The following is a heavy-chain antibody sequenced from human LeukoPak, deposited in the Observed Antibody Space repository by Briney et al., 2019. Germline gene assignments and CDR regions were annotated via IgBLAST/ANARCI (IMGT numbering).Heavy chain of an antibody. V-gene: IGHV4-59*01. CDR2: IYYSGNT. D-gene: IGHD6-13*01. CDR3: AREEYRSSWYWFDP. J-gene: IGHJ5*02. Sequence: SETLSLTCTVSGGSISTYYWSWIRQPPGKGLEWIGYIYYSGNTNYNPSLKSRATMSVDTSKNQFSLKLSSVTAADTAAYYCAREEYRSSWYWFDPWGQGTLVTVSS. CDR1: GGSISTYY.